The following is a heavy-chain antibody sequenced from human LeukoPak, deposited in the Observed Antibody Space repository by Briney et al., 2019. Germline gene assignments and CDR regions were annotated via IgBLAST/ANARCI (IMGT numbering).Heavy chain of an antibody. CDR3: ARESSGWSIDY. Sequence: SETLSLTCTVSGGSISSYYWSWIRQPPGKGLEWIGYIYYSGSTNYNPSPKSRVTISADTPHNQFSLKLSSVTAADTAVYYCARESSGWSIDYWGQGTLVTVSS. CDR2: IYYSGST. V-gene: IGHV4-59*01. D-gene: IGHD6-19*01. CDR1: GGSISSYY. J-gene: IGHJ4*02.